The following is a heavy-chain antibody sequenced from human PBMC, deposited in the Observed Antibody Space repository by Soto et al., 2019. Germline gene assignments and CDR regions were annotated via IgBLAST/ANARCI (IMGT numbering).Heavy chain of an antibody. CDR3: AKAGYYGSGSYYYYGMDV. D-gene: IGHD3-10*01. CDR2: ISGSGGST. Sequence: EVQLLESGGGLVQPGGSLRLSCAASGFTFSSYAMSWVRQAPGKGLEWVSAISGSGGSTYYADSVKGRFTISSDNSKNTLYLQMNSLRAEDTAVYYCAKAGYYGSGSYYYYGMDVWGQGTTVTVSS. V-gene: IGHV3-23*01. CDR1: GFTFSSYA. J-gene: IGHJ6*02.